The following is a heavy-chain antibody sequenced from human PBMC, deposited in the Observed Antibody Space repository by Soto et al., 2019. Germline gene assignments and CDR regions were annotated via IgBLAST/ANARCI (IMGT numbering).Heavy chain of an antibody. CDR2: IIPIFGTA. CDR1: GGTFSSYA. CDR3: ARMAGTTAPMDV. V-gene: IGHV1-69*06. D-gene: IGHD1-1*01. Sequence: SVKVSCKASGGTFSSYAISWVRQAPGQGLEWMGGIIPIFGTANYAQKFQGRVTITADKSTSTAYMELSSLRSEDTAVYYCARMAGTTAPMDVWGQGTTVTVSS. J-gene: IGHJ6*02.